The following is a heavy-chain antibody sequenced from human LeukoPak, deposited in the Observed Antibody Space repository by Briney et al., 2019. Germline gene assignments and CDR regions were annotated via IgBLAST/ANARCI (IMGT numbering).Heavy chain of an antibody. CDR2: YDPEDGAT. CDR3: ATDSSGDYGAYGGFDY. CDR1: GYTLNELS. V-gene: IGHV1-24*01. J-gene: IGHJ4*02. D-gene: IGHD4-17*01. Sequence: GASVKVSFKVSGYTLNELSMHWVRQAPGKGLEWMGGYDPEDGATIYIEEIQDRVTMTEDTSTDTAYLELSRLRSEDTAVYYCATDSSGDYGAYGGFDYWGQGTLVTVSS.